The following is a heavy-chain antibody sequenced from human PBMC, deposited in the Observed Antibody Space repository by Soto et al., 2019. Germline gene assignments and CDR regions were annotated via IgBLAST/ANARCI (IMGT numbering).Heavy chain of an antibody. CDR3: ARADYYDRSGYLLPCGY. J-gene: IGHJ4*02. D-gene: IGHD3-22*01. CDR1: GYTFTSYD. Sequence: QVQLVQSGAEVKKPGASVKVSCKASGYTFTSYDINWVRQATGQGLEWMGWMNPNSGNTGYAQKFQGSVTMTRNTSISTAYMELSSLRSEDTAVYYCARADYYDRSGYLLPCGYWGQGTLVTVSS. V-gene: IGHV1-8*01. CDR2: MNPNSGNT.